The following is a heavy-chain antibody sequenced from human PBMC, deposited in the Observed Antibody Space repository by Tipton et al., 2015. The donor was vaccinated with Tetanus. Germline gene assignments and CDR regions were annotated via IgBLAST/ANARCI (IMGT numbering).Heavy chain of an antibody. CDR2: IWFDGSRT. CDR1: GFDFMGYG. J-gene: IGHJ4*02. CDR3: ARDTYYQSHHYNYFDY. Sequence: LSLTCRASGFDFMGYGMHWVRRAPGKGPEWVAAIWFDGSRTEYADSVKGRFTISRDNSNGMVYLEMGSLRDEDTAVFYCARDTYYQSHHYNYFDYWGQGVRATVSS. V-gene: IGHV3-33*01. D-gene: IGHD5-24*01.